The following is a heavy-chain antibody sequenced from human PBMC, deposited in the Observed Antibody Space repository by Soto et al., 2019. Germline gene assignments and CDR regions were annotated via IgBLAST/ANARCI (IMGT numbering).Heavy chain of an antibody. D-gene: IGHD3-10*01. CDR1: GYIFTSYY. CDR2: INPFDGSR. J-gene: IGHJ4*02. V-gene: IGHV1-46*03. Sequence: ASVKVSCKASGYIFTSYYIHWVRQAPGQGLEWMGWINPFDGSRMFAQSFQGRVTMTRDTSTSTVYMEVSSLRSEDTAVYYCSRVDPGETSPFDHWGQGTLVTVSS. CDR3: SRVDPGETSPFDH.